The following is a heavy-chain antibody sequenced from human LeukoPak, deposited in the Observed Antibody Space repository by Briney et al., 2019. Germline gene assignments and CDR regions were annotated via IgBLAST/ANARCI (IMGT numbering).Heavy chain of an antibody. CDR3: ARKATVTTYFDY. D-gene: IGHD4-17*01. Sequence: GGSLRPSCAASGFTFSSYWMHWVRQAPGKGLVWVSRSNSDGSSTSYADSVKGRFTISRDNAKNTLYLQMNSLRAEDTAVYYCARKATVTTYFDYWGQGTLVTVSS. CDR2: SNSDGSST. CDR1: GFTFSSYW. V-gene: IGHV3-74*01. J-gene: IGHJ4*02.